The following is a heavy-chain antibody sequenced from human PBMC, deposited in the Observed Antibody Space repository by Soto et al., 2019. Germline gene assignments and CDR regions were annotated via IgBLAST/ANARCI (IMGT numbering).Heavy chain of an antibody. D-gene: IGHD1-26*01. CDR2: IIPILGIA. Sequence: QVQLVQSGAEVKKPGSSVKVSCKASGGTFSSYTISWVRQAPGQGLEWMGRIIPILGIANYAQKFQGRVTITADKSTSTAYMELSRLRSEDTAVYYCATAREVGAHEENYYYGMDVWGQVTTVTVSS. V-gene: IGHV1-69*02. CDR1: GGTFSSYT. CDR3: ATAREVGAHEENYYYGMDV. J-gene: IGHJ6*02.